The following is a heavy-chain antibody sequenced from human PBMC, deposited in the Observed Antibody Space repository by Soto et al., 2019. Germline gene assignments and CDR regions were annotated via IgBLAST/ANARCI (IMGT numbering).Heavy chain of an antibody. J-gene: IGHJ5*02. CDR3: ARLHLLVGAAGTHNWFDP. D-gene: IGHD6-13*01. V-gene: IGHV5-51*01. Sequence: LGEYLKISCKGSGYSFTSYWIGWVRQMPGKGLEWMGIIYPGDSDTRYSPSLQGQVTISADKSISTAYLQWSSLKASDTAMYYCARLHLLVGAAGTHNWFDPWGQGTLVTVSS. CDR2: IYPGDSDT. CDR1: GYSFTSYW.